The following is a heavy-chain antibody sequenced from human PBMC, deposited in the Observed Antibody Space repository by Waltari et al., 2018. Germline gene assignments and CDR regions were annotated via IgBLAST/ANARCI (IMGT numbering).Heavy chain of an antibody. D-gene: IGHD6-19*01. V-gene: IGHV4-39*01. CDR3: ARLAYSSGWYYFDY. CDR2: IYYSGST. Sequence: QLQLQESGPGLVKPSETLSLTCTVSGGSLSSSSYYCGWIRQPPGKGLEWIGSIYYSGSTYYNPSLKSRVTISVDTSKNQFSLKLSSVTAADTAVYYCARLAYSSGWYYFDYWGQGTLVTVSS. J-gene: IGHJ4*02. CDR1: GGSLSSSSYY.